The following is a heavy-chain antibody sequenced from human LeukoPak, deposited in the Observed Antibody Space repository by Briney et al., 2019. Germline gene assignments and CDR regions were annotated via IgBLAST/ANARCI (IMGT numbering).Heavy chain of an antibody. J-gene: IGHJ6*02. CDR3: VRDYGDYARQYYYGMDV. Sequence: GSLRLSCAASGFTFSDYYMSWIRQPPGKGLEWIGSIYYSGSTYFNPSLQSRVTLSVDTSNSQFFLKLNSVTAADTAVYYCVRDYGDYARQYYYGMDVWGQGTTVTVSS. V-gene: IGHV4-59*05. CDR1: GFTFSDYY. CDR2: IYYSGST. D-gene: IGHD4-17*01.